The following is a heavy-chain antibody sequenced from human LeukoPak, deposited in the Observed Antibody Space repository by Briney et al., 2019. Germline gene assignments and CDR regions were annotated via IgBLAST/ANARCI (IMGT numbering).Heavy chain of an antibody. CDR2: IYPADSDT. V-gene: IGHV5-51*01. D-gene: IGHD3-10*01. J-gene: IGHJ4*02. Sequence: GESLKISCKGSEYSFSTYWIGWVRQIPGKGLEWMGIIYPADSDTRYSPSFQGQVIISVDKSLSTAYLQWSSLKASDSAMYYCARAGLDFGFGQLDIDYWGQGTLVTVSS. CDR3: ARAGLDFGFGQLDIDY. CDR1: EYSFSTYW.